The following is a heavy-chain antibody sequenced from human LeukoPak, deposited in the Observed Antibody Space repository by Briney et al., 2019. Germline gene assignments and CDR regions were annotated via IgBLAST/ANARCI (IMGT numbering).Heavy chain of an antibody. CDR3: ARAPYCSGGSCRFDY. CDR1: GFTFSSYS. CDR2: ISSSSSYI. Sequence: GGSLRLSCAASGFTFSSYSMNWVRQAPGKGLEWVSSISSSSSYIYYADSVKGRFTISRDNAKNSLYLQMNSLRAEDTAVYYCARAPYCSGGSCRFDYWGQGTLVTVSS. D-gene: IGHD2-15*01. J-gene: IGHJ4*02. V-gene: IGHV3-21*01.